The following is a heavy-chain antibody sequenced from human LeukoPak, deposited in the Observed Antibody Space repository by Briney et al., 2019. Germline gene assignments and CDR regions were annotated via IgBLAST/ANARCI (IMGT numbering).Heavy chain of an antibody. V-gene: IGHV1-69*05. Sequence: APLRVSSKASVYTFTAYYMHGGRHAPGQELEWMGGIIPIFVTAKSAQNFQGRVTITTEESTSTAYTERSGLRSEDAAVYFCARGGGLHSDVPWDYWGQGTLVSVSS. D-gene: IGHD4-23*01. CDR1: VYTFTAYY. CDR3: ARGGGLHSDVPWDY. CDR2: IIPIFVTA. J-gene: IGHJ4*02.